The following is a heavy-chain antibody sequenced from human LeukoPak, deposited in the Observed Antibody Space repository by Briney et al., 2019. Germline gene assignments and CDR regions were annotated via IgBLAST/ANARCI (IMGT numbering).Heavy chain of an antibody. Sequence: PGGSLRLSCAASGFTFSSYAMHWVRQAPGKGLEWVAVISYDGSNKYYADSVKGRFTISRDNSKNTLYLQMNSLRAEDTAVYYCARDSLWGLFGYWGQGTLVTVSS. CDR3: ARDSLWGLFGY. V-gene: IGHV3-30-3*01. D-gene: IGHD3-10*02. CDR1: GFTFSSYA. J-gene: IGHJ4*02. CDR2: ISYDGSNK.